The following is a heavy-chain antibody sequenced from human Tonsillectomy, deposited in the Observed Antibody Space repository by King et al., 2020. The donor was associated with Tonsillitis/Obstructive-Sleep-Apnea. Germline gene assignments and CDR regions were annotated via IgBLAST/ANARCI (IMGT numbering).Heavy chain of an antibody. Sequence: QLVQSGGGLVQPGGSLRLSCAASGFSFSSYEMNWVRQAPGKGLEWVSYISISGSTISYADSVKGRFTISRDNAKNSLYLQMNSLRAEDTAVYYCARAQYGDYARGMDVWGQGTTVTVSS. J-gene: IGHJ6*02. CDR3: ARAQYGDYARGMDV. D-gene: IGHD4-17*01. V-gene: IGHV3-48*03. CDR1: GFSFSSYE. CDR2: ISISGSTI.